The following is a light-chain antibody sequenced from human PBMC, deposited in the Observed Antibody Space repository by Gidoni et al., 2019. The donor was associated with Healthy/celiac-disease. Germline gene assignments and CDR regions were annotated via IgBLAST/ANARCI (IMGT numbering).Light chain of an antibody. CDR1: QGIRHD. J-gene: IGKJ2*02. CDR3: LQHNSYPRT. CDR2: AAS. Sequence: DIQMTQSPSSLSASVGDRVTITCRASQGIRHDLGWFQQKPGKAPKRLIYAASTLESWVPSRFSGSGSGTEFTLTISSLQPEDFATYYCLQHNSYPRTFGQWTKLEIK. V-gene: IGKV1-17*01.